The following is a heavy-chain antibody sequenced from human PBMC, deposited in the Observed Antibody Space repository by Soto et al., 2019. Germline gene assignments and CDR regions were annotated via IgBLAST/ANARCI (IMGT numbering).Heavy chain of an antibody. J-gene: IGHJ6*02. Sequence: SETLSLTCSVSGGFVSSSSYSWGWIRQSPGKGLEWIGTMYSSENTYYNPSLLSRVTISVDTSKNEFSLRLSSLTAAYTAVYYCARDLFGGPMFRGGMQAEKKQNYYYYGMDVWGQGTTVTVSS. CDR1: GGFVSSSSYS. D-gene: IGHD3-10*01. CDR2: MYSSENT. CDR3: ARDLFGGPMFRGGMQAEKKQNYYYYGMDV. V-gene: IGHV4-39*02.